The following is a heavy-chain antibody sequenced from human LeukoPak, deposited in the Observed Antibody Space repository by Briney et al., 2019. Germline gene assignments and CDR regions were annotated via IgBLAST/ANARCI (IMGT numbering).Heavy chain of an antibody. CDR2: IYPGDSDT. CDR3: ARVAIRYYDSSGYFYYFDY. Sequence: GESLKISCKGSGYSFTSYWIGWVRQMPGKGLEWMGIIYPGDSDTRYSPSFQGQVTISADKSVSTAYLQWSSLKASDTAMYYCARVAIRYYDSSGYFYYFDYWGQGTLVTVSS. V-gene: IGHV5-51*01. CDR1: GYSFTSYW. D-gene: IGHD3-22*01. J-gene: IGHJ4*02.